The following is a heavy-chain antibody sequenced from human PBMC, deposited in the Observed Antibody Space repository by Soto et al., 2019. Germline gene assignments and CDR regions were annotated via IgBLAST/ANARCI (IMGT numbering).Heavy chain of an antibody. D-gene: IGHD2-2*01. CDR2: ISSSNSYT. J-gene: IGHJ4*02. V-gene: IGHV3-11*05. CDR1: GFTFSDYY. Sequence: QVQLVESGGGLVKPGGSLRLSCAASGFTFSDYYMSWIRQAPGKGLEWVSYISSSNSYTNYADSVKGRFTISRDNAKNSLYLQTNSLRAEDTDVYYCAIAIGRYAYLDYWGQGTLVTVSS. CDR3: AIAIGRYAYLDY.